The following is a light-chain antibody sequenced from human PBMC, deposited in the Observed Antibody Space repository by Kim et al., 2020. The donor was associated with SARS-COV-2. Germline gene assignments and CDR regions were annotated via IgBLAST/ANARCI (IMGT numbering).Light chain of an antibody. CDR1: SSDVGSYNR. Sequence: GQSVTIACTGTSSDVGSYNRVSWYQQTPGTAPKLVIYEVSNRPSGIPDRFSGSKSGNTASLSISGLQAEDEADYYCSSQTVTATWVFGGGTQLTVL. CDR3: SSQTVTATWV. J-gene: IGLJ3*02. V-gene: IGLV2-18*02. CDR2: EVS.